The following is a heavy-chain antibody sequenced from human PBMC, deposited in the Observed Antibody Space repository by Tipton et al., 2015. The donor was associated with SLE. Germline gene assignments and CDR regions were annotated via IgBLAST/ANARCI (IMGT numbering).Heavy chain of an antibody. CDR2: ISPFDSDI. CDR1: GYTFISHW. J-gene: IGHJ4*02. D-gene: IGHD6-13*01. CDR3: ARSIISAAGRFDS. Sequence: VQLVQSGAEVKKPGESLKISCTASGYTFISHWIGWVRQKPGKGLEWMGIISPFDSDIRYSPSVQGQVTISVDKSINTAYLQWNNLQASDTAMYFCARSIISAAGRFDSWGQGTLVTVSS. V-gene: IGHV5-51*03.